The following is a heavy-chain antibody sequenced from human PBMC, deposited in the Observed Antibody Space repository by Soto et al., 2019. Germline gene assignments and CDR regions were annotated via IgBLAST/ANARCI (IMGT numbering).Heavy chain of an antibody. CDR3: AKDVTRHYYDSSGPPDY. CDR2: ISWNSGSI. Sequence: GGSLRLSCAASGFTFDDYAMHWVRQAPGKGLEWVSGISWNSGSIGYADSVKGRFTISRDNAKNSLYLQMNSLRAEDTALYYCAKDVTRHYYDSSGPPDYWGQGTLVTSPQ. CDR1: GFTFDDYA. V-gene: IGHV3-9*01. D-gene: IGHD3-22*01. J-gene: IGHJ4*02.